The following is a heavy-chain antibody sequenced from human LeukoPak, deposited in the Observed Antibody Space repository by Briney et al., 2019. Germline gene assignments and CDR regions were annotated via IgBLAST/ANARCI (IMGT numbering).Heavy chain of an antibody. CDR1: GFTFSDYY. D-gene: IGHD2-21*02. V-gene: IGHV3-11*01. Sequence: GGSLRLSCAASGFTFSDYYMSWIRQAPGKGLEWVSYISSSGSTIYYADSAKGRFTISRDNAKNSLYLQMNSLRAEDTAVYYCARASGCGGDCYSGWFDPWGQGTLVTVSS. CDR2: ISSSGSTI. J-gene: IGHJ5*02. CDR3: ARASGCGGDCYSGWFDP.